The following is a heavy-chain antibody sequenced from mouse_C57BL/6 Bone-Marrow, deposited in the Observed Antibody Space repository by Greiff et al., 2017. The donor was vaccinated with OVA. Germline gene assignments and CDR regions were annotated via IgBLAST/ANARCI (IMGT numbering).Heavy chain of an antibody. CDR1: GFTFSGYA. J-gene: IGHJ2*01. CDR2: ISDGGSYT. D-gene: IGHD1-1*01. CDR3: ARGGITGPHY. V-gene: IGHV5-4*01. Sequence: HLVYSGLDLVKPGGSLKLSCASSGFTFSGYAMSWVRQTPEKRLEWVATISDGGSYTYHPDNVKGRFTISRDNAKNNLYLQMSHLKSEDTAMYYCARGGITGPHYWGQGTTLTVSS.